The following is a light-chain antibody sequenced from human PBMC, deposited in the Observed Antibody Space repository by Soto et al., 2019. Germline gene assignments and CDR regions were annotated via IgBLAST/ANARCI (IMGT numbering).Light chain of an antibody. CDR1: QSISTW. CDR2: EAS. J-gene: IGKJ1*01. V-gene: IGKV1-5*01. CDR3: QQYNSYTWT. Sequence: DIQMTQSPSTLSASVGDRVTINCRASQSISTWLAWYQQKPGKAPKVLIYEASKLESGVPSRFSGSGSGTEFTLTLSSLQPDDFATYYCQQYNSYTWTFGQGTKVDIK.